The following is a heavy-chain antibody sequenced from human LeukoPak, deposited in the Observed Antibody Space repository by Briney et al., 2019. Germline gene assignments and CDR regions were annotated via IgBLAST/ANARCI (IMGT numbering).Heavy chain of an antibody. CDR2: ISSSSTYI. CDR3: AKGNFGDYGADY. V-gene: IGHV3-21*01. J-gene: IGHJ4*02. CDR1: GFTFSSYS. D-gene: IGHD4-17*01. Sequence: GGSLRLSCAASGFTFSSYSMNWVRQAPGKGLEWVSSISSSSTYIYYADSLKGRFTISRDNAKNSLYLQMNSLRVEDAAVYYCAKGNFGDYGADYWGQGTLVTVSS.